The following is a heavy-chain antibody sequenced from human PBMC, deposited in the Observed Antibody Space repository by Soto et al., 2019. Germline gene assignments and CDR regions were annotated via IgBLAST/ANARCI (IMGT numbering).Heavy chain of an antibody. CDR2: IIPILGIA. Sequence: QVQLVQSGAEVKKPGSSVKVSCKASGGIFSSYTISWVRQAPGQGLEWMGRIIPILGIANYAQKFQGRVTITADKSTSTAYMELSSLRSEDTAVYYCARDLEGYCSSTSCYSEYFQHWGQGTLVTVSS. CDR3: ARDLEGYCSSTSCYSEYFQH. J-gene: IGHJ1*01. CDR1: GGIFSSYT. D-gene: IGHD2-2*01. V-gene: IGHV1-69*08.